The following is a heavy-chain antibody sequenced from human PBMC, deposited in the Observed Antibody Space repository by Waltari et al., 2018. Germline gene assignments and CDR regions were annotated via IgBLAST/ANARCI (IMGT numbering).Heavy chain of an antibody. CDR2: IYYSGST. D-gene: IGHD5-18*01. CDR3: ARGGTAMVKQAFDI. V-gene: IGHV4-59*01. J-gene: IGHJ3*02. CDR1: GGSISSYY. Sequence: QVQLQESGPGLVKPSETLSLTCPVSGGSISSYYWSWIRQPPGKGLEWIGSIYYSGSTNYNPALKSRVTISVDTSKNQFSLKLSSVTAADTAVYYCARGGTAMVKQAFDIWGQGTMVTVSS.